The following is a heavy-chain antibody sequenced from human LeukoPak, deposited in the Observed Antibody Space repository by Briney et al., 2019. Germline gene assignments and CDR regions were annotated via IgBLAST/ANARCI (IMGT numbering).Heavy chain of an antibody. CDR3: ARGPRVSGSKGHFDY. J-gene: IGHJ4*02. Sequence: PSETLSLTCTVSGGSVSSGSYYWSWIRQPPGKGLERIGYIYYSGSTNYNPSLKSRVTISVDTSKNQFSLKLSSVTAADTAVYYCARGPRVSGSKGHFDYWGQGTLVTVSS. D-gene: IGHD3-10*01. CDR2: IYYSGST. CDR1: GGSVSSGSYY. V-gene: IGHV4-61*01.